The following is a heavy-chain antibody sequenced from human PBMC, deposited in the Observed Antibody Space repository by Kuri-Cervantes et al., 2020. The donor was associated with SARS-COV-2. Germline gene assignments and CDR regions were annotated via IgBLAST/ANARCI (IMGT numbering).Heavy chain of an antibody. CDR2: MNPNSGNT. Sequence: GESLKISCKASGYTFTSYDINWVRQATGQGLEWMGWMNPNSGNTGYAQKLQGRVTMTTDTSTSTAYMELRSLRSDDTAVYYCARIYYDILTGYYYYYYYMDVWGKGTTVTVSS. CDR3: ARIYYDILTGYYYYYYYMDV. J-gene: IGHJ6*03. D-gene: IGHD3-9*01. V-gene: IGHV1-8*01. CDR1: GYTFTSYD.